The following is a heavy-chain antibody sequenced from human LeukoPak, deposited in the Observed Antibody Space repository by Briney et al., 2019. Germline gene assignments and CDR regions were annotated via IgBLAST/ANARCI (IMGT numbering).Heavy chain of an antibody. V-gene: IGHV3-30-3*01. Sequence: GGSLRLSCAASGFTFSSYAMHWVRQAPGKGLEWVAVISYDGSNKYYADSLKGRFTISRDSSRNTLYLQMNSLRAEDTAVYYCAKDSGAATGHFDYWGQGTLVTVSS. CDR2: ISYDGSNK. CDR1: GFTFSSYA. CDR3: AKDSGAATGHFDY. J-gene: IGHJ4*02. D-gene: IGHD6-13*01.